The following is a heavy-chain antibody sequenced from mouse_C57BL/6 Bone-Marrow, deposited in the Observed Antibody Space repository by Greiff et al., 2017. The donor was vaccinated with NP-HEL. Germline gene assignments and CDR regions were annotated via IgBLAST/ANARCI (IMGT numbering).Heavy chain of an antibody. J-gene: IGHJ3*01. CDR3: ARDNDGAWFAY. CDR1: GYTFTSYT. Sequence: VQLQQSGAELARPGASVKMSCKASGYTFTSYTMHWVKQRPGQGLEWIGYINPSSGYTKYNQKFKDKATLTADKSSSTAYMQLSSLTSEDSAVYYCARDNDGAWFAYWGQGTLVTVSA. D-gene: IGHD2-4*01. V-gene: IGHV1-4*01. CDR2: INPSSGYT.